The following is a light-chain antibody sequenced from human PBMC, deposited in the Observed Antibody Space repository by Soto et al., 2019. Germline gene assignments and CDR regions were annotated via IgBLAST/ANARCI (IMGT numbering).Light chain of an antibody. CDR2: AAS. CDR3: QQSYSTLIT. V-gene: IGKV1-39*01. CDR1: QSISSY. J-gene: IGKJ5*01. Sequence: DIQMTQSPSSLSASVGDRVTITCRASQSISSYLNWYQQKPGKAPKLLIYAASSLQSGVPSRFSGSGSGTDFTLTISSLQPEDFATYYCQQSYSTLITFGQGRRLAI.